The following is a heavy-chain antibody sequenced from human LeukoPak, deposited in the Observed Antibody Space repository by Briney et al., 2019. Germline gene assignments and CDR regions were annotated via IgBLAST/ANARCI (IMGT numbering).Heavy chain of an antibody. Sequence: GGSLRLSCAASGFTVSSNYMSWVRQAPGKGLEWVSVIYSGGSTYYADSVKGRFTISRDNSKNTLYLQMNSLRAEDTAVYYCARGANYYDSSADPNYYYYYMDVWGKGTTVTISS. CDR3: ARGANYYDSSADPNYYYYYMDV. CDR1: GFTVSSNY. CDR2: IYSGGST. V-gene: IGHV3-66*01. D-gene: IGHD3-22*01. J-gene: IGHJ6*03.